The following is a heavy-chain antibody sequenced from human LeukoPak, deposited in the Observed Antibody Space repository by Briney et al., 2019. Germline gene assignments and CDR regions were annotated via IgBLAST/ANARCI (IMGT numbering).Heavy chain of an antibody. Sequence: PGGYLRLSCAASGFTFSSYAMSWVRQAPGKGLEWVSAISGSGGSTYYADSVKGRFTISRDNSKNTLYLQMNSLRAEDTAVYYCAKVGEGGYYYYYMDVWGKGTTVTVSS. D-gene: IGHD3-10*01. CDR2: ISGSGGST. CDR1: GFTFSSYA. J-gene: IGHJ6*03. CDR3: AKVGEGGYYYYYMDV. V-gene: IGHV3-23*01.